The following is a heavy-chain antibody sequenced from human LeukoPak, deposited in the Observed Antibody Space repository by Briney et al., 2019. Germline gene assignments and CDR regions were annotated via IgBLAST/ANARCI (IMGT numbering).Heavy chain of an antibody. CDR2: TYSDGST. D-gene: IGHD6-19*01. CDR3: ARDVVAVPGSDNWFDP. Sequence: SETLSLTCTVSGGSLSGFYWSWIPQSPRLGLEWIGFTYSDGSTMYNPSLTSRVTISVDTSKNQISLRLTSVTAADTAIYYCARDVVAVPGSDNWFDPWGQGTLVTVSS. V-gene: IGHV4-59*01. J-gene: IGHJ5*02. CDR1: GGSLSGFY.